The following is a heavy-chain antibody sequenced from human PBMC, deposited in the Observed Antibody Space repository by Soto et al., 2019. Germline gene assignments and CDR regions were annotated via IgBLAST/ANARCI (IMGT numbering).Heavy chain of an antibody. V-gene: IGHV5-51*01. CDR3: ARHGGYDYYYYYGMDV. Sequence: GESLKISCKGSGYSFTSYWIGWVRQMPGKGLEGMGIIYPGDSDTRYSPSFQGQVTISADKSISTAYLQWSSLKASDTTMYYCARHGGYDYYYYYGMDVWGQGTTVTVSS. J-gene: IGHJ6*02. CDR1: GYSFTSYW. D-gene: IGHD5-12*01. CDR2: IYPGDSDT.